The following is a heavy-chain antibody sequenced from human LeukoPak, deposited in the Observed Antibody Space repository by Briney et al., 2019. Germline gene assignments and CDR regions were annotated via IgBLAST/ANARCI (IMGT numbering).Heavy chain of an antibody. D-gene: IGHD6-13*01. CDR1: GFTFSSYS. V-gene: IGHV3-21*01. CDR3: ARDSKGGQGSSWYYFDY. Sequence: GGSLRLSCAASGFTFSSYSMNWVRQAPGKGLEWVSSISSSSSYMYYADSMKGRFTISRDNAKNSLYLQMISLRAEDTAVYYCARDSKGGQGSSWYYFDYWGQGTLVTVSS. J-gene: IGHJ4*02. CDR2: ISSSSSYM.